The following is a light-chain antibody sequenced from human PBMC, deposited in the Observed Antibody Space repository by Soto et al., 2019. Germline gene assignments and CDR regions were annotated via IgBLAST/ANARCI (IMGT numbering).Light chain of an antibody. J-gene: IGLJ1*01. CDR1: SSDVGGYNY. CDR2: EVN. Sequence: QSALTQPPSASGSPGQSVTISCTGTSSDVGGYNYVSWYQQHRGKVPKLMVYEVNKRPSGVPDRFSGSKSGNTASLTVSGLQAEDEADYYCTSYAGGNNVFGTGTKLTVL. CDR3: TSYAGGNNV. V-gene: IGLV2-8*01.